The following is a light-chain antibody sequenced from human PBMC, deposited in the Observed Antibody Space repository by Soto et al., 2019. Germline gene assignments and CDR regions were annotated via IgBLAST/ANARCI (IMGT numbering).Light chain of an antibody. Sequence: EIVLTQSPGTLSLSPGDRATLSCRAGQSLTSNSLAWYQQRPGQAPRLLISAASTRATGIPDRFSGTGSGTDFTLTISRLEPEDFAVYYCQQYDSSPYTFGQGTKVEIK. CDR3: QQYDSSPYT. J-gene: IGKJ2*01. V-gene: IGKV3-20*01. CDR1: QSLTSNS. CDR2: AAS.